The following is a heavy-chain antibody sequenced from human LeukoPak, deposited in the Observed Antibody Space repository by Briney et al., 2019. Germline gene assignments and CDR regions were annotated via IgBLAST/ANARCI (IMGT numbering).Heavy chain of an antibody. V-gene: IGHV1-2*06. CDR3: ARDKRVYYGSGSQY. J-gene: IGHJ4*02. Sequence: ASVKVSCKASGHTFTGYYMHWVRQAPGQGLEWMGRINPNSGSTNYAQKFQGRVTMTRDTSISTAYMELSRLRSDDTAVYYCARDKRVYYGSGSQYWGQGTLVTVSS. D-gene: IGHD3-10*01. CDR2: INPNSGST. CDR1: GHTFTGYY.